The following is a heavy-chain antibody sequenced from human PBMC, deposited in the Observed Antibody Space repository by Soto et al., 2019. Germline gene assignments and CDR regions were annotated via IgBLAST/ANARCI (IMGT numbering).Heavy chain of an antibody. Sequence: PSETLSLTCTVSGGSISSGGYYWSWIRQPPGKGLEWIGYIYYSGSTNYNPSLKSRVTISVDTSKNQFSLKLSSVTAADTAVYYCASTLRYFDWLRIDYWGQGTLVTVSS. CDR1: GGSISSGGYY. CDR2: IYYSGST. J-gene: IGHJ4*02. D-gene: IGHD3-9*01. CDR3: ASTLRYFDWLRIDY. V-gene: IGHV4-61*08.